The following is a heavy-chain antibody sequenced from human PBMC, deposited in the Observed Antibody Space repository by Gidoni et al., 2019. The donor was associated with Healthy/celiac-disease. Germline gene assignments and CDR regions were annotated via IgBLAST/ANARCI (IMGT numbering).Heavy chain of an antibody. Sequence: QVQLVESGGGVVQPGRSLRLSCAASGFTFSSYGMHWVRQAPGKGLEWVAVIWYDGSNKYYADSVKGRFTISRDNSKNTLYLQMNSRRAEDTAVYYCARAGENDAFDIWGQGTMVTVSS. CDR2: IWYDGSNK. D-gene: IGHD7-27*01. CDR1: GFTFSSYG. V-gene: IGHV3-33*01. CDR3: ARAGENDAFDI. J-gene: IGHJ3*02.